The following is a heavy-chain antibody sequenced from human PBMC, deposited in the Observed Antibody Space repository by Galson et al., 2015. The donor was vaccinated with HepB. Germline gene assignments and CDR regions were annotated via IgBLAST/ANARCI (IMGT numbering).Heavy chain of an antibody. CDR3: AKEMATINTFDI. Sequence: SLRLSCAASGFTFRVYYMTWVRQAPGKGLEWVATIKQDGSEKFYVDSVKGRFTISRDNAKNSLYLQMNSLRTEDTALYYCAKEMATINTFDIWGQGTMVTVSS. D-gene: IGHD5-24*01. CDR2: IKQDGSEK. CDR1: GFTFRVYY. J-gene: IGHJ3*02. V-gene: IGHV3-7*04.